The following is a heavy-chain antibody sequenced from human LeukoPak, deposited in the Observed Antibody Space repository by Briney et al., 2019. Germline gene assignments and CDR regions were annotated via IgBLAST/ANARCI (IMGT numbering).Heavy chain of an antibody. CDR1: GFTFSSYA. CDR3: AKQVTRGVDYYFDY. V-gene: IGHV3-23*01. D-gene: IGHD3-10*01. CDR2: ISGSGDST. Sequence: PGGSLRLSCAASGFTFSSYAMNWVRQTPGKGLEWVSGISGSGDSTYSADSVKGRFTISRDNSKNTLYLQMNSLRAEDTAVYYCAKQVTRGVDYYFDYWGQETLVTVSS. J-gene: IGHJ4*02.